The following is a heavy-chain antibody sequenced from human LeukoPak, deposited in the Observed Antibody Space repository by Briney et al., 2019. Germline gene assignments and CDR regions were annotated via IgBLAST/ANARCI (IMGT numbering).Heavy chain of an antibody. CDR2: MNPNSGNT. CDR3: ARVGARARLLRTLYY. V-gene: IGHV1-8*01. J-gene: IGHJ4*02. D-gene: IGHD3-3*01. Sequence: ASVKVSCKASGYTFTSYDINWVRQAPGQGLEWMGWMNPNSGNTGYAQKFQGRVTMTRNTSISTAYMELSSLRAEDTAVYYCARVGARARLLRTLYYWGQGTLVTVSS. CDR1: GYTFTSYD.